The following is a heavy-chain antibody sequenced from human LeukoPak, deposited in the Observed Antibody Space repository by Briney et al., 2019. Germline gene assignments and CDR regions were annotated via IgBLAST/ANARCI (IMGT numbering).Heavy chain of an antibody. V-gene: IGHV4-34*01. CDR1: GGSFSGYY. CDR3: ARDRYYYGSGSYRLFDY. D-gene: IGHD3-10*01. J-gene: IGHJ4*02. CDR2: IHHSGST. Sequence: SETLSLTCAVYGGSFSGYYWSWIRQPPGKGLECIGEIHHSGSTNYNPSLKSRVTLSVDTSKNQFSLKLSSVTAADTAVYYCARDRYYYGSGSYRLFDYWGQGTLVTVSS.